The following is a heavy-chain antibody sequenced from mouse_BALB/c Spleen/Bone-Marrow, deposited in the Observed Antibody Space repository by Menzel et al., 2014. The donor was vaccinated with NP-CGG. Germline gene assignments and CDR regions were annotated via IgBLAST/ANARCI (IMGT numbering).Heavy chain of an antibody. CDR1: GYTFTSYW. V-gene: IGHV1-69*02. CDR3: ARDSITTVAATDY. Sequence: VQLQESGAELVKPGASVKLSCKASGYTFTSYWMHWVKQRPGQGLEWIGGIDPSDSYTNYNQKFKGKATLTVDKSSSTAYMQLSSLTSEDSAVYYCARDSITTVAATDYWGQGTTLTVSS. CDR2: IDPSDSYT. D-gene: IGHD1-1*01. J-gene: IGHJ2*01.